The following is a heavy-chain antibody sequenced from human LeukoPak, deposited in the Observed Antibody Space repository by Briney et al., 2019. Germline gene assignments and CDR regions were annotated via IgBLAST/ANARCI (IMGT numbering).Heavy chain of an antibody. CDR2: ISNGY. CDR3: AREWGRIAVAGGPGF. V-gene: IGHV3-23*01. J-gene: IGHJ4*02. CDR1: GFVFSSHA. D-gene: IGHD6-19*01. Sequence: GGSLRLSCVASGFVFSSHAMSWVRQAPGKGLEWVSAISNGYYYADSVKGRFTISRDNSANTLYLQMSSLRVEDTAVYYCAREWGRIAVAGGPGFWGQGALVTVSS.